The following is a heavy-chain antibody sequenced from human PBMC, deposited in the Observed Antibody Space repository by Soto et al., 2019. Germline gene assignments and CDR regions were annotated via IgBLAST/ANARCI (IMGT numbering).Heavy chain of an antibody. CDR1: GDSITGYY. D-gene: IGHD2-8*01. J-gene: IGHJ5*02. CDR3: ARDGFPNWFGP. CDR2: IYYNGAT. V-gene: IGHV4-59*12. Sequence: SETLSLTCSVSGDSITGYYWSWFRQPPGKGLEWIGYIYYNGATNYNRSLKSRVTITVNTAKNQFSLHLKSVIAADTAVYYCARDGFPNWFGPWGQGTLVTSPQ.